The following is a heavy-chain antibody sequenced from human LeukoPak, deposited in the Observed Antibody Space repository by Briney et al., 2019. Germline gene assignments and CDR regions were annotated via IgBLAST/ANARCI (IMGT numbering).Heavy chain of an antibody. V-gene: IGHV4-38-2*02. CDR1: SYSISSGYH. D-gene: IGHD1-1*01. CDR2: IYRSGIT. Sequence: KPSETLSLTCTVSSYSISSGYHWGRIRQPPGKGLEWIGNIYRSGITYYNPSLKSRVTMSVDTSKNQFSLKLSSVTAADTAIYYCARVNWVVDYWGQGTLVTVSS. J-gene: IGHJ4*02. CDR3: ARVNWVVDY.